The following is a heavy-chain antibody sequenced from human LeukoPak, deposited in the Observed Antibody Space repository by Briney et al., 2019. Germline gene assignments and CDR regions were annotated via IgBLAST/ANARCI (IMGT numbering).Heavy chain of an antibody. J-gene: IGHJ4*02. CDR1: GFTFSSYA. D-gene: IGHD6-19*01. CDR2: ISYDGSNK. Sequence: GRSLRLSCAASGFTFSSYAMHGVRQAPGKGLEGVTVISYDGSNKYYADSVKGRFTISRDNSKNTLYLQMNSLRAEDTAVYYCARDPFYRRSGWYGGYFDYWGQGTLVTVSS. CDR3: ARDPFYRRSGWYGGYFDY. V-gene: IGHV3-30*04.